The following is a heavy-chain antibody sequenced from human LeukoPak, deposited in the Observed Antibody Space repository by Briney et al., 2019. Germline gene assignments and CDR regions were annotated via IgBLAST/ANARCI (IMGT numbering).Heavy chain of an antibody. D-gene: IGHD3-10*01. V-gene: IGHV4-34*01. CDR1: GESFSGYY. CDR2: INHSGST. CDR3: ARVAGTMVRGVIRKFDP. J-gene: IGHJ5*02. Sequence: SETLSLTCAVHGESFSGYYWSWLRQPPGKGLEWIGEINHSGSTNYNPSLKSRVTISVDTSKNQFSLKLSSVTAADTAVYYCARVAGTMVRGVIRKFDPWGQGTLVTVSS.